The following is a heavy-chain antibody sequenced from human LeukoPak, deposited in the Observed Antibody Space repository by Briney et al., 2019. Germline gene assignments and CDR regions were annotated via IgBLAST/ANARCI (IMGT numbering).Heavy chain of an antibody. V-gene: IGHV1-69*13. J-gene: IGHJ4*02. CDR2: IIPIFGTA. CDR3: ARDYSSSSYTFDY. CDR1: GGTFSSYA. D-gene: IGHD6-13*01. Sequence: SVKVSCKASGGTFSSYAISWVRQAPGQGLEWMGGIIPIFGTANYAQKFQGRVTITADESTSTAYMELSSLRSDDTAVYYCARDYSSSSYTFDYWGQGTLVTVSS.